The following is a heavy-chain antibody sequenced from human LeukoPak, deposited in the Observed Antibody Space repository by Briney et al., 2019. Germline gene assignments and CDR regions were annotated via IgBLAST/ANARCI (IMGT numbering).Heavy chain of an antibody. CDR1: GFTFSSYA. CDR2: ISYDGSNK. Sequence: QPGGSLRLSCAASGFTFSSYAMHWVRQAPGKGLEWVAVISYDGSNKYYADSVKGRFTISGDNSKNTLYLQMNSLRAEDTAVYYCARDEYCTNGVCYPSGIDYWGQGTLVTVSS. CDR3: ARDEYCTNGVCYPSGIDY. J-gene: IGHJ4*02. D-gene: IGHD2-8*01. V-gene: IGHV3-30-3*01.